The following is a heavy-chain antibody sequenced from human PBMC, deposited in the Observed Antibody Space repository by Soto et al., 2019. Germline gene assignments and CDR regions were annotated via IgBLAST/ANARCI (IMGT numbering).Heavy chain of an antibody. CDR3: ARGSGSYYAY. CDR1: GASVSSGNYY. Sequence: QVQLQESGPGLVKPSETLSLTCTVSGASVSSGNYYWSWIRQPPGKGLECIGYISYSGSTNYNPHLRSRVTISIDTSNNQFSLKLSSVTAADTAVYYCARGSGSYYAYWGQGTLVTVSS. D-gene: IGHD1-26*01. J-gene: IGHJ4*02. V-gene: IGHV4-61*01. CDR2: ISYSGST.